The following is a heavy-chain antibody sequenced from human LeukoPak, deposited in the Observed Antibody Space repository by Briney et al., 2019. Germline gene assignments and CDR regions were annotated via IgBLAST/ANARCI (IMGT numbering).Heavy chain of an antibody. CDR1: GFTFSTYA. CDR3: ARVDGAMGSVDY. Sequence: GGSLRLSCAASGFTFSTYAMHWVRQAPGKGLEGVAVIWYDGSNKNYVDSVKGRFTISRDNAKNTLYLQMNSLRAEDTAVYYCARVDGAMGSVDYWVQGMLFVVSS. CDR2: IWYDGSNK. J-gene: IGHJ4*02. V-gene: IGHV3-33*01. D-gene: IGHD5-18*01.